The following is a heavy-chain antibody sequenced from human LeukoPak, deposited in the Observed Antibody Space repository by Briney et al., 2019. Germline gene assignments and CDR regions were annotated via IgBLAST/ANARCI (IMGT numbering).Heavy chain of an antibody. Sequence: GGSLRLSCAASGFTVSSNYTSWVRQAPGKGLEWVSVIYSGGSTYYADSVKGRFTISRDNSKNTLYLQMNSLRAEDTAVYYCARGIFASSGWSFFDYWGQGTLVTVSS. CDR1: GFTVSSNY. J-gene: IGHJ4*02. CDR2: IYSGGST. V-gene: IGHV3-53*01. D-gene: IGHD6-19*01. CDR3: ARGIFASSGWSFFDY.